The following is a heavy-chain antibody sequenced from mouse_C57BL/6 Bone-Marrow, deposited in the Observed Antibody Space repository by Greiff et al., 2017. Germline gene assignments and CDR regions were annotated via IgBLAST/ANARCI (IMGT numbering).Heavy chain of an antibody. CDR1: GFNIKDDY. Sequence: EVQLQQSGAELVRPGASVKLSCTASGFNIKDDYMHWVKQRPEQGLEWIGWIDPENGDTESASKFQGKATITADTSSNTAYLQLSSLTSEDTAFYYCTTHYSNFYAMDYWGQGTSVTVSS. CDR3: TTHYSNFYAMDY. D-gene: IGHD2-5*01. J-gene: IGHJ4*01. CDR2: IDPENGDT. V-gene: IGHV14-4*01.